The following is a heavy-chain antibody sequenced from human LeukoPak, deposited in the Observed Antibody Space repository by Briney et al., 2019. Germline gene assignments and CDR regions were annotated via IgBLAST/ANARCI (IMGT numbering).Heavy chain of an antibody. Sequence: PSETLSLTCTVSGDSVSRSSYYWGWIRQPPGKGLEWIGIIYYSGNTYYNPSLKSRVTISVDTSKNHFSLKLNSVTTADTAVYYCTRGAGWLIDYWGQGILVTVSS. V-gene: IGHV4-39*02. CDR3: TRGAGWLIDY. J-gene: IGHJ4*02. D-gene: IGHD3-16*01. CDR1: GDSVSRSSYY. CDR2: IYYSGNT.